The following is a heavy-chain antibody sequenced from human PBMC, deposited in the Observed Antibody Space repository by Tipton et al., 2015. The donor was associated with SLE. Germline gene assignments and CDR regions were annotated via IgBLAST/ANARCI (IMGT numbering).Heavy chain of an antibody. CDR3: ARNYGDYAPFDY. D-gene: IGHD4-17*01. CDR1: GFTFSSYA. V-gene: IGHV3-30*04. J-gene: IGHJ4*02. Sequence: SLRLSCAASGFTFSSYAMHWVHQAPGKGLEWVALISYDGSNKYYADSVKGRFTISRDNSKNTLYLQMNSLRAEDTAVYYCARNYGDYAPFDYWGQGTLVTVSS. CDR2: ISYDGSNK.